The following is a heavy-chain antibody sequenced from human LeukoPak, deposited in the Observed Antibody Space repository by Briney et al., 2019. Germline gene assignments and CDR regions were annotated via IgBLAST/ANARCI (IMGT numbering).Heavy chain of an antibody. CDR3: ARDGAVAGLFDY. Sequence: SETLSLTCTVSGGSISSYYWSWIRQPAGKGLEWIGRIYTSGSTNYNPSLKSRATISVDTSKNQFSLKLSSVTAADTAVYYCARDGAVAGLFDYWGQGTLVTVSS. CDR2: IYTSGST. D-gene: IGHD6-19*01. CDR1: GGSISSYY. V-gene: IGHV4-4*07. J-gene: IGHJ4*02.